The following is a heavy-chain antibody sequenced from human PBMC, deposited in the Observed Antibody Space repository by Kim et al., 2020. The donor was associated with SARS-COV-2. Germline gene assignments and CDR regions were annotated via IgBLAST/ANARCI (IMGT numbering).Heavy chain of an antibody. V-gene: IGHV3-48*03. CDR1: GFTFSSYE. CDR2: ISSSSSTI. J-gene: IGHJ4*02. Sequence: GGSLRLSCAASGFTFSSYEMNWVRQAPGKGLEWVSYISSSSSTIYYADSVKGRFTISRDNAKNSLYLQMNSLRAEDTAVYYCAREGSSWTRPFDYWGQGTLVTVSS. CDR3: AREGSSWTRPFDY. D-gene: IGHD6-13*01.